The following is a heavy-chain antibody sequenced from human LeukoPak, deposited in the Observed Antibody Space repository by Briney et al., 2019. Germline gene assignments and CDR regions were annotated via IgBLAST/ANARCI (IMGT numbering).Heavy chain of an antibody. V-gene: IGHV4-34*01. Sequence: PSETLSLTCDVYGGPFSGYYWSFIRQPPGKGLEWIGEISHSGSTNYHRSLKSRLTISVDTSKNQFSLKLNSVTAADTAVYYCASFRSGIGFEYWGQGTLVTVSS. D-gene: IGHD3-10*01. CDR3: ASFRSGIGFEY. J-gene: IGHJ4*02. CDR2: ISHSGST. CDR1: GGPFSGYY.